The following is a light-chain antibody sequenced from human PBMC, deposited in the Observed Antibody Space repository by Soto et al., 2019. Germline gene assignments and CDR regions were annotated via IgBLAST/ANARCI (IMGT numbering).Light chain of an antibody. J-gene: IGLJ2*01. Sequence: QSVLTQPPSASGSPGQSVDISCTGTSSDVGGYNDVSWYQQHPGKAPKLMIYEVTKRPSGVPDRFSGSKSGNTASLTVSGLQAEDAADYYCSSYAGSNNLGVVFGGGTKLTVL. CDR3: SSYAGSNNLGVV. CDR1: SSDVGGYND. CDR2: EVT. V-gene: IGLV2-8*01.